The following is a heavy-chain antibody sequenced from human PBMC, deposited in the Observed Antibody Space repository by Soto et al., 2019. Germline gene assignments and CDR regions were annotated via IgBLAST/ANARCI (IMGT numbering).Heavy chain of an antibody. CDR3: ARLGNYYDSSGYWMGY. V-gene: IGHV4-39*01. Sequence: QLQLQESGSGLVKPSETLSLTCTVSGGSISSSSYYWGWIRQPPGKGLEWIGSIYYSGSTYYNPSLKSRVTISVDTSKNQFSLKLSSVTAADTAVYYCARLGNYYDSSGYWMGYWGQGTLVTVSS. D-gene: IGHD3-22*01. CDR2: IYYSGST. J-gene: IGHJ4*02. CDR1: GGSISSSSYY.